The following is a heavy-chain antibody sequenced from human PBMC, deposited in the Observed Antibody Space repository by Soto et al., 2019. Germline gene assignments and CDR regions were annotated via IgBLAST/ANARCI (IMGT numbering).Heavy chain of an antibody. CDR1: GGSISSSSYY. Sequence: SETLSLTCSVSGGSISSSSYYWGWIRQPPGKGLEWIGSIYYSGSTYYNPSLKSRVTISVDTSKNQFSLKLSSVTAADTAVYYCASLSKLRYFDWLLSDVWGKGTTVTVSS. D-gene: IGHD3-9*01. CDR2: IYYSGST. J-gene: IGHJ6*04. CDR3: ASLSKLRYFDWLLSDV. V-gene: IGHV4-39*01.